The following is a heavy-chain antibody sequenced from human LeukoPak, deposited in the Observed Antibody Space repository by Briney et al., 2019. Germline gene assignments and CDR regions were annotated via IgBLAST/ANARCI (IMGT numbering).Heavy chain of an antibody. V-gene: IGHV1-2*02. Sequence: ASVKVSCKASGYIFTDYYLHWVRQAPGQGLGWMGWINPSSGDTHYAQNFEGRVTLTRDTSINTVSMELSRLRSDDTAVYYCARGGTWEISLAWFDPWGQGTLVTVSS. CDR2: INPSSGDT. CDR3: ARGGTWEISLAWFDP. J-gene: IGHJ5*02. CDR1: GYIFTDYY. D-gene: IGHD3-16*02.